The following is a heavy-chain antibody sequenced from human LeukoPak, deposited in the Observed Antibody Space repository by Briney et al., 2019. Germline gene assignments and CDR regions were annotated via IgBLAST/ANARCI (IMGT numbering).Heavy chain of an antibody. D-gene: IGHD6-13*01. V-gene: IGHV3-23*01. CDR2: ISGSGGST. Sequence: PGGSLRLSRAASGCTLSSYAMSWVRPAPARGREWVSAISGSGGSTYYADSVKGRFTISRDNSKNTLYLQMNSLRAEDTAVYYCAKRVAYSSSWPYFDCWGQGTKVTVSP. CDR3: AKRVAYSSSWPYFDC. CDR1: GCTLSSYA. J-gene: IGHJ4*02.